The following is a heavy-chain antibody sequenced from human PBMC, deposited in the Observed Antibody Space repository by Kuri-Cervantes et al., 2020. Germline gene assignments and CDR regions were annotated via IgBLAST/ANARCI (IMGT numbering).Heavy chain of an antibody. Sequence: ASVKVSCKASGYTFTSYDINWVRQATGQGLEWMGWMNPNSGNTGYAQKFQGWVTMTRDTSISTAYMELSRLRSDDTAVYYCARVRHSSSSAFDIWGQGTMVTVSS. D-gene: IGHD6-6*01. CDR3: ARVRHSSSSAFDI. CDR2: MNPNSGNT. V-gene: IGHV1-8*01. J-gene: IGHJ3*02. CDR1: GYTFTSYD.